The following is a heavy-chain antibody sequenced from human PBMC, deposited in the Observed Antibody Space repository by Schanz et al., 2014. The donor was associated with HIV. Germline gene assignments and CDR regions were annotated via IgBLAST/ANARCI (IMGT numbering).Heavy chain of an antibody. Sequence: VQLVESGGGLVKPGRSLRLSCAASGFTFSSYGMHWVRQAPGKGLEWVAVISYDGSNKYYTDSVKGRFTISRDNAKNSLYLQMNSLTTDDTALYYCAKGDDSSTSYSNYFDFWGQGTMVTVSS. CDR1: GFTFSSYG. V-gene: IGHV3-30*19. D-gene: IGHD3-22*01. CDR3: AKGDDSSTSYSNYFDF. J-gene: IGHJ3*01. CDR2: ISYDGSNK.